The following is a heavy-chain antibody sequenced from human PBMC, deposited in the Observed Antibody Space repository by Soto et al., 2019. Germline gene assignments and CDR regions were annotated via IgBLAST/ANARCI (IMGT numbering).Heavy chain of an antibody. D-gene: IGHD2-15*01. CDR1: GFTFSDYY. V-gene: IGHV3-11*01. CDR2: ISSSGSTI. CDR3: ARHCSGGRCYISHAFDI. Sequence: GGSLRLYCAASGFTFSDYYMSWIRPAPGKGLEWVSYISSSGSTIYYADSVKGRFTISRDNAKNSLYLQMNSLRAEDTAVYYCARHCSGGRCYISHAFDIWGQGTMVTVSS. J-gene: IGHJ3*02.